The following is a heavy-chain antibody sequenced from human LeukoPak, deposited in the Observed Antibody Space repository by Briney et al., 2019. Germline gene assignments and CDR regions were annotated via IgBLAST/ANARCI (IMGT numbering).Heavy chain of an antibody. CDR3: ARVDTAMAWENWFDP. CDR2: IYHSGST. Sequence: SETLSLNCAVCGYSNNSGYYWGWIRQPPGRGLEWIGSIYHSGSTYYNPSLNSRVTISVDTSKNQFSLKLSSVTAADTAVYYCARVDTAMAWENWFDPWGQGTLVTVSS. CDR1: GYSNNSGYY. V-gene: IGHV4-38-2*01. D-gene: IGHD5-18*01. J-gene: IGHJ5*02.